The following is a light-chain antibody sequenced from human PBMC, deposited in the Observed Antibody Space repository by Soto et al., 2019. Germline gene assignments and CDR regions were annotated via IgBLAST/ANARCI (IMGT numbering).Light chain of an antibody. J-gene: IGKJ1*01. CDR2: DAS. Sequence: EIVLTQSPATLSLSPGERATLSCRASQSVSSYLAWYQQKPGQAPRLLIYDASNWATGIPARFSGSGSGTDFTLTISSLEPEDFAVYYCQQRSNWPRTFGQGTKVDIK. V-gene: IGKV3-11*01. CDR3: QQRSNWPRT. CDR1: QSVSSY.